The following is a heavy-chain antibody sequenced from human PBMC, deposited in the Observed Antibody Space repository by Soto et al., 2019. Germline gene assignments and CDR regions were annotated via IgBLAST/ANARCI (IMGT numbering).Heavy chain of an antibody. J-gene: IGHJ3*02. V-gene: IGHV1-18*04. CDR2: ISAYNGNT. CDR3: ARRPSYYYDSSGYLRDAFDI. D-gene: IGHD3-22*01. CDR1: GYTFTGYY. Sequence: AASVKVSCKASGYTFTGYYMHWVRQAPGQGLEWMGWISAYNGNTNYAQKLQGRVTMTTDTSTSTAYMELRSLRSDDTAVYYCARRPSYYYDSSGYLRDAFDIWGQGTMVTVSS.